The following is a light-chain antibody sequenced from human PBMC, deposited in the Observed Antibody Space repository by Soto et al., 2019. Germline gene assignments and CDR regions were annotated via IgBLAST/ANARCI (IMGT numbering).Light chain of an antibody. CDR2: AAS. CDR1: QSISNY. Sequence: DIQMTQSPSSLSASVGDRVTITCRASQSISNYLNWYQQKPGKAPKLLIYAASSLQSGVTSRLSGSGSETAFTLTISSLQTADFATYYCQQSYSTPTFGQGTKLEIK. V-gene: IGKV1-39*01. CDR3: QQSYSTPT. J-gene: IGKJ2*01.